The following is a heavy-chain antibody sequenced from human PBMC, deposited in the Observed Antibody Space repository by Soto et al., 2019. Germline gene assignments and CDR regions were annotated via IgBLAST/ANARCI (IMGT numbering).Heavy chain of an antibody. Sequence: SVKVSCKASGGTFSSYAISWVRQAPGQGLEWMGGIIPIFGTANYAQKFQGRVTITADKSTSTAYMELSSLRSEDTAVYYWARGASSSSAFDIWGQGTMVTVSS. CDR2: IIPIFGTA. V-gene: IGHV1-69*06. D-gene: IGHD6-6*01. J-gene: IGHJ3*02. CDR3: ARGASSSSAFDI. CDR1: GGTFSSYA.